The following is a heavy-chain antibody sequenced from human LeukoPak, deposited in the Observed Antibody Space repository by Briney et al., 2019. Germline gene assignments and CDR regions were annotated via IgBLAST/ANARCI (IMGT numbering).Heavy chain of an antibody. D-gene: IGHD6-19*01. CDR3: AREVGAVAGSLDY. V-gene: IGHV3-33*01. Sequence: GRSLRLSCAASGFTFSSYGMHWVRQAPGKGLEWVAVIWYDGSNKYYADSVKGRFTISRDNSKNTPYLQLNSLRAEDTAVYYCAREVGAVAGSLDYWGQGTLVTVSS. CDR1: GFTFSSYG. J-gene: IGHJ4*02. CDR2: IWYDGSNK.